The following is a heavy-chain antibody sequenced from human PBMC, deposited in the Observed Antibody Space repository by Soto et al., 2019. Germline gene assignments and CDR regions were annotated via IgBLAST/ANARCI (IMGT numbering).Heavy chain of an antibody. D-gene: IGHD3-22*01. CDR1: GFTFSDYY. Sequence: GGSLRLSCAASGFTFSDYYMSWIRQAPGKGLEWISYISSSSSYTNYADSVKGRFTISRDNANNSLYLQMNNLRAEDTAVYYCARRGRDSSGYAWGQGTLVTVSS. CDR3: ARRGRDSSGYA. CDR2: ISSSSSYT. V-gene: IGHV3-11*03. J-gene: IGHJ4*02.